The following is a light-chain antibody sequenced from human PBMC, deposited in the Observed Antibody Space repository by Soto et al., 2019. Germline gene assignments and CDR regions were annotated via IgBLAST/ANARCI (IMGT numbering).Light chain of an antibody. Sequence: DIQMTQSPSSLSASVGDRVTTTCQASQDISNYLNWYQQKPGKAPKLLIYDASNLETGVPSRFSGGGSGTDFTFTISSLQPEDIATYYCQQYDNLPLFTFGPGTKVDIK. CDR2: DAS. CDR3: QQYDNLPLFT. CDR1: QDISNY. V-gene: IGKV1-33*01. J-gene: IGKJ3*01.